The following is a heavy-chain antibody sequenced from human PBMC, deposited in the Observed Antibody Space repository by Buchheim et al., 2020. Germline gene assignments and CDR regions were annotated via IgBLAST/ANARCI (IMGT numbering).Heavy chain of an antibody. CDR1: GFTFSSYG. V-gene: IGHV3-30*18. J-gene: IGHJ4*02. CDR2: ISYDGSNK. Sequence: QVQLVESGGGVVQPGRSLRLSCAASGFTFSSYGMHWVRQAPGKGLEWVAVISYDGSNKYYADSVKGRFTISRDNSKNTLYLQMNSLRAEDTAVYYCAKSYDSSGWTGPLYWGQGTL. CDR3: AKSYDSSGWTGPLY. D-gene: IGHD6-19*01.